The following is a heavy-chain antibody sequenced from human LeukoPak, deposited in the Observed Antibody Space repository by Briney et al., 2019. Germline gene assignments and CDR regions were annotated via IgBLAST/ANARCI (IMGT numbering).Heavy chain of an antibody. Sequence: PGGSLRLSCAASGFTFSSYSMNWVRQAPGKGLEWVSSISSSSSYIYYADSVKGRFTISRDNAKNSLYLQMNSLRAEDTAVYYCARDRGAAAGIRAFDIWGQGTMVIVSS. D-gene: IGHD6-13*01. CDR1: GFTFSSYS. CDR2: ISSSSSYI. J-gene: IGHJ3*02. V-gene: IGHV3-21*01. CDR3: ARDRGAAAGIRAFDI.